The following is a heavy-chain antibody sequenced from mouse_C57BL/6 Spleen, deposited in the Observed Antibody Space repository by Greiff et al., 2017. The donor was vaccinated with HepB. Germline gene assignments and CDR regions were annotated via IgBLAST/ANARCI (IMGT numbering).Heavy chain of an antibody. Sequence: LQESGPELVKPGASVKISCKASGYAFSSSWMNWVKQRPGKGLEWIGRIYPGDGDTNYNGKFKGKATLTADKSSSTAYMQLSSLTSEDSAVYFCARRAYGTLYAMDYWGQGTSVTVSS. CDR3: ARRAYGTLYAMDY. J-gene: IGHJ4*01. D-gene: IGHD2-1*01. CDR2: IYPGDGDT. V-gene: IGHV1-82*01. CDR1: GYAFSSSW.